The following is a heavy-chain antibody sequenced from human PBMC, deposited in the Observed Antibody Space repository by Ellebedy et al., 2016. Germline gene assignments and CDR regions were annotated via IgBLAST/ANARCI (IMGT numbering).Heavy chain of an antibody. V-gene: IGHV1-58*01. CDR3: ASSVQTYYYGLVYYYYGMDV. CDR2: IVVGSGNT. Sequence: SVKVSCXASGFTFTSSAVQWVRQARGQRLEWIRWIVVGSGNTNYAQKFQERVTITRDTSASTAYMELSSLRSEDTAVYYCASSVQTYYYGLVYYYYGMDVWGQGTTVTVSS. J-gene: IGHJ6*02. CDR1: GFTFTSSA. D-gene: IGHD3-10*01.